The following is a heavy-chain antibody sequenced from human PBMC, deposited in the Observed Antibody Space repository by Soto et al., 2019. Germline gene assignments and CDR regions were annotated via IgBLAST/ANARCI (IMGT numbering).Heavy chain of an antibody. V-gene: IGHV1-69*13. J-gene: IGHJ6*02. CDR1: GGTFSSYA. CDR3: ARSREDIVVVVAATDDYYYGMDV. D-gene: IGHD2-15*01. Sequence: GASVKVSCKASGGTFSSYAISWVRQAPGQGLEWMGGIIPIFGTANYAQKFQGRVTITADESTSTAYMELSSLRSEDTAVYYCARSREDIVVVVAATDDYYYGMDVWGQGTTVTVSS. CDR2: IIPIFGTA.